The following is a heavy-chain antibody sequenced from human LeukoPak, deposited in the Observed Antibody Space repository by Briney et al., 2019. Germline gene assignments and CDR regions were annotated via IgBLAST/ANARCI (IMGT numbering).Heavy chain of an antibody. V-gene: IGHV3-74*01. J-gene: IGHJ4*02. CDR3: ATIFDL. CDR1: GFSVTSDW. Sequence: GGSLRLSCAASGFSVTSDWIHWVRQAPGEGLVWVSRIDDSGSGTSYADTVKGRFSISRDTAKNTAYLQMNSLRVDDTAVYYCATIFDLWGQGTLVTVSS. CDR2: IDDSGSGT.